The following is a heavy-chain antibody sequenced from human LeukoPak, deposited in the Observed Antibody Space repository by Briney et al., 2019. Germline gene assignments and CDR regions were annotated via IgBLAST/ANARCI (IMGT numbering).Heavy chain of an antibody. CDR3: ARGGAGIAARPDTYYMDV. CDR1: GFTFSDYY. D-gene: IGHD6-6*01. Sequence: SGGSLRLSCAASGFTFSDYYMSWIRQAPGKGLEWVSYISSSGSTIYYADSVKGRFTISRDNAKNSLYLQMNSLRAEDTAVYYCARGGAGIAARPDTYYMDVWGKGTTVTVSS. V-gene: IGHV3-11*04. CDR2: ISSSGSTI. J-gene: IGHJ6*03.